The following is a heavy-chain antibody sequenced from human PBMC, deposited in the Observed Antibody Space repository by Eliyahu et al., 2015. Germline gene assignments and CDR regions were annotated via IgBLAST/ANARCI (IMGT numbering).Heavy chain of an antibody. Sequence: EVQLVESGGGLVKPGGSLRLSCAASGFTFXSYSMNRVXQAPGXGLEWVSSISSSSSYIYYADSVKGRFTISRDNAKNSLYLQMNSLRAEDTAVYYCARDQPPIGGDYPILTERPYYYYYGMDVWGQGTTVTVSS. CDR1: GFTFXSYS. D-gene: IGHD4-17*01. V-gene: IGHV3-21*01. CDR2: ISSSSSYI. CDR3: ARDQPPIGGDYPILTERPYYYYYGMDV. J-gene: IGHJ6*02.